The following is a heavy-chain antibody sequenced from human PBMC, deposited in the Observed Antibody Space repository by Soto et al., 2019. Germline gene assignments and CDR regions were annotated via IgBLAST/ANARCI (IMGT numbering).Heavy chain of an antibody. V-gene: IGHV4-59*01. D-gene: IGHD1-20*01. Sequence: PSATLSLSCTGPGGSISSSYWWWFRQPPGKGLEWIGYIYYSGSTNYNPSLKSRVTISVDTSKNQFSLKQSSVIAADTAVYYCASFNSHFDYWGQGTLVTGSS. CDR2: IYYSGST. CDR1: GGSISSSY. CDR3: ASFNSHFDY. J-gene: IGHJ4*02.